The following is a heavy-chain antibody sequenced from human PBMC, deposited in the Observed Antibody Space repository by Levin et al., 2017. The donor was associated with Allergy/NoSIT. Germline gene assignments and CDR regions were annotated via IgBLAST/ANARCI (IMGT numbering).Heavy chain of an antibody. Sequence: KISCKASGGTFSSYAISWVRQAPGQGLEWMGGIIPIFGTANYAQKFQGRVTITADKSTSTAYMELSSLRSEDTAVYYCARDARAVAVPGVWFDPWGQGTLVTVSS. CDR2: IIPIFGTA. J-gene: IGHJ5*02. CDR1: GGTFSSYA. D-gene: IGHD6-19*01. V-gene: IGHV1-69*06. CDR3: ARDARAVAVPGVWFDP.